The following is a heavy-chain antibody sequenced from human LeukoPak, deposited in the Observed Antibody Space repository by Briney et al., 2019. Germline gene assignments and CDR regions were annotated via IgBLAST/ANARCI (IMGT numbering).Heavy chain of an antibody. V-gene: IGHV3-21*01. CDR3: ARGHDYDSSVAY. J-gene: IGHJ4*02. Sequence: PGGSLRLSCAASGFTFSSYSMNWVRQAPGKGLEWVSSISSSSSYIYYADSVKGRFTISRDNSKNTVDLQMNSLRAEDTAVYYCARGHDYDSSVAYWGQGTLVTVSS. CDR2: ISSSSSYI. CDR1: GFTFSSYS. D-gene: IGHD3-22*01.